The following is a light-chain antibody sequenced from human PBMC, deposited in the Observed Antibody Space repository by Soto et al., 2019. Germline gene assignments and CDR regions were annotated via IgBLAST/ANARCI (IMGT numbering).Light chain of an antibody. CDR3: QQYNNWPAIT. V-gene: IGKV1-5*01. Sequence: DIQMTQSPSTLSGSVGDRVTITCRASQTISSWLAWYQQKPGKAPKLLIYAASSLQSGVPSRFSGSGSGTGFTLTISSLQSEDFAVYYCQQYNNWPAITFGQGTRLEI. CDR1: QTISSW. J-gene: IGKJ5*01. CDR2: AAS.